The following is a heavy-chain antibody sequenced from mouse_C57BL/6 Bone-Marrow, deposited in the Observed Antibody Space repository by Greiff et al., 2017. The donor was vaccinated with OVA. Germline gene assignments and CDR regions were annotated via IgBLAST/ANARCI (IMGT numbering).Heavy chain of an antibody. J-gene: IGHJ2*01. Sequence: EVHLVESGPELVKPGASVKMSCKASGYTFTSYNMHWVKQSHGKSLEWIGYINPNNGGTSYNQKFKGKATLTVNKSSSTAYMELSSLTSEDSAVYDCARVWSYYGNVDFGGRGTTPTVTA. CDR3: ARVWSYYGNVDF. CDR1: GYTFTSYN. CDR2: INPNNGGT. V-gene: IGHV1-22*01. D-gene: IGHD2-1*01.